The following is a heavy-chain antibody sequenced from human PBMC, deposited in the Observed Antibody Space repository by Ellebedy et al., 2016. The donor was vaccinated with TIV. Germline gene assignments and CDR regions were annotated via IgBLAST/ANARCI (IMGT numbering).Heavy chain of an antibody. V-gene: IGHV6-1*01. CDR1: GDSVSRNSVA. CDR2: TYYKSKWYT. J-gene: IGHJ3*02. Sequence: SQTLSPTCAISGDSVSRNSVAWHWIRQSPSRGLEWLGRTYYKSKWYTDYAVSVKSRITINPDTSKNQFSLQLNSLTPEDKALYYCVRGSRGAFDIWGQGTMVTVSS. CDR3: VRGSRGAFDI.